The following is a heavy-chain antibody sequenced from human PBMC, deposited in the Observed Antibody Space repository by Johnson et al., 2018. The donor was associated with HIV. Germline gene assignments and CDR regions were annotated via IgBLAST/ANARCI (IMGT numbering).Heavy chain of an antibody. CDR2: IKQDGSEK. Sequence: VQLVESGGGVVQPGGSLRLSCAVSGFTFSSYGMHWVRQAPGKGLEWVANIKQDGSEKYYVDSVKGRFTISRDNAKNSLYLQMNSLRAEDTAVYYCARDKPRVVVMKSDAFDIWGQGTMVTVSS. J-gene: IGHJ3*02. CDR3: ARDKPRVVVMKSDAFDI. D-gene: IGHD3-22*01. CDR1: GFTFSSYG. V-gene: IGHV3-7*01.